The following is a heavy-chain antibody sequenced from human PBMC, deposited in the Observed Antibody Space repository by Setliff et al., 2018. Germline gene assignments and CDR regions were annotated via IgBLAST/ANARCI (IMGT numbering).Heavy chain of an antibody. Sequence: GASVKVSCKASGYTFTSYGISWVRQAPGQGLEWMGWISAYNGNTNYAQKLQGRVTMTTDTSTSTAYMELRSLRSDDTAVYYCARVGSSSLLHPDVYYYYGMDVWGQGTTVTVSS. D-gene: IGHD6-13*01. CDR1: GYTFTSYG. V-gene: IGHV1-18*01. CDR2: ISAYNGNT. CDR3: ARVGSSSLLHPDVYYYYGMDV. J-gene: IGHJ6*02.